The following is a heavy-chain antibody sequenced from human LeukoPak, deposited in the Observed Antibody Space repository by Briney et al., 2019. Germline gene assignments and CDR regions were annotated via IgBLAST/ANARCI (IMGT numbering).Heavy chain of an antibody. CDR3: AKDGEYYYGSGSYPED. CDR2: ISPSGGIT. Sequence: GGSLRLSCAASGFTFSSHGMNWVRQAPGKGLEWVSGISPSGGITYYTDSVRGRFTISRDNSKNTVSLQMNSLRGEDTAVYYCAKDGEYYYGSGSYPEDWGQGTLVTVSS. V-gene: IGHV3-23*01. CDR1: GFTFSSHG. D-gene: IGHD3-10*01. J-gene: IGHJ4*02.